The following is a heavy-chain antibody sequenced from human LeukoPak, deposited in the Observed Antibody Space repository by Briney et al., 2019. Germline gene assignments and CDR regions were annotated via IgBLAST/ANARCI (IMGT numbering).Heavy chain of an antibody. J-gene: IGHJ6*02. CDR2: INHSGST. Sequence: SETLSLTCTVSGGSISSYYWSWIRQPSGKGLEWIGYINHSGSTNYNPSLKSRVTISVDTSKNQFSLKLSSVTASDTAVYYCASGKSGFSYGYEVHYYYGMDVWGQGTTVTISS. CDR3: ASGKSGFSYGYEVHYYYGMDV. D-gene: IGHD5-18*01. V-gene: IGHV4-59*08. CDR1: GGSISSYY.